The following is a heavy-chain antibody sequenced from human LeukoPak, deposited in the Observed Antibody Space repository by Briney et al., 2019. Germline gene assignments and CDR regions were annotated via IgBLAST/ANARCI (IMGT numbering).Heavy chain of an antibody. V-gene: IGHV3-11*01. CDR1: GFTFSDYY. Sequence: GGSLRLSCAASGFTFSDYYMSWIRQAPGKGLEWVSYITSSGSTIYYAASMKGRFTISRDNAKHSLFLQLDSLRAEDTAVYYCARIGRPAAFDIWGQGTLVIVSS. D-gene: IGHD6-6*01. J-gene: IGHJ3*02. CDR3: ARIGRPAAFDI. CDR2: ITSSGSTI.